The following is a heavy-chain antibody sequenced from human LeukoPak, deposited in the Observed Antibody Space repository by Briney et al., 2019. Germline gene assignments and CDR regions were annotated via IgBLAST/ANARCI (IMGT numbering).Heavy chain of an antibody. V-gene: IGHV3-21*01. D-gene: IGHD4-17*01. CDR1: GFTFSSYS. CDR3: ARGGTVTSTLYYYGMDV. J-gene: IGHJ6*02. CDR2: ISSSSSYI. Sequence: SGGSLRLSCAASGFTFSSYSMNWVRQAPGKGLEWVSSISSSSSYIYYADSVKGRFTISRDNAKNSLYLQMNSLRAEDTAVYYCARGGTVTSTLYYYGMDVWGQGTTVTVSS.